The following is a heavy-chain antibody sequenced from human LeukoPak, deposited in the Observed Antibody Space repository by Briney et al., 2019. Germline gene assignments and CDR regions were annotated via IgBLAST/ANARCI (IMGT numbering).Heavy chain of an antibody. CDR2: IKEDGSEK. J-gene: IGHJ4*02. CDR3: VRTRRGRITMVRGVPHYLDY. D-gene: IGHD3-10*01. V-gene: IGHV3-7*01. Sequence: PGGSLRLSCAASGFTFSRYWMSWVRQAPGKGLEWVANIKEDGSEKYYVDSVKGRFTVSRDNAKSSLYLQMNSLRAEDTAVYYCVRTRRGRITMVRGVPHYLDYWGQGTLVTVSS. CDR1: GFTFSRYW.